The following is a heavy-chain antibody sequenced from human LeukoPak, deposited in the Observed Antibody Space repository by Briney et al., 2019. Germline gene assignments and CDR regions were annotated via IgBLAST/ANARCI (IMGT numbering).Heavy chain of an antibody. CDR1: GGTFSSYA. V-gene: IGHV1-18*01. Sequence: ASVKVSCKASGGTFSSYAISWVRQAPGQGLEWMGWISAYNGNTNYAQKLQGRVTMTTDTSTSTAYMELRSLRSDDTAVYYCASGYIVVGSRGGYDYLHYYGMDVWGQGTTVTVSS. CDR3: ASGYIVVGSRGGYDYLHYYGMDV. J-gene: IGHJ6*02. D-gene: IGHD5-12*01. CDR2: ISAYNGNT.